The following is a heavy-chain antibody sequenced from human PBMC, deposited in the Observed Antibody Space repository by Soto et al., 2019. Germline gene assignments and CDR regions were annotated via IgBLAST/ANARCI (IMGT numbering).Heavy chain of an antibody. V-gene: IGHV4-39*02. CDR2: IYYSGST. CDR1: GGSISSSSYY. D-gene: IGHD4-17*01. Sequence: SETLSLTCTVSGGSISSSSYYWGWTRQPPGKGLEWIGSIYYSGSTYYNPSLKSRVTISVDTSKNQFSLKLSSVTAADTAVYYCARDTVTTWYYYYGMDVWGQGTTVTVSS. CDR3: ARDTVTTWYYYYGMDV. J-gene: IGHJ6*02.